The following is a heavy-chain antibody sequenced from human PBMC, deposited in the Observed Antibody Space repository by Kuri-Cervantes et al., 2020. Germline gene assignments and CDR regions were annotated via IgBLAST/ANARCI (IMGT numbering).Heavy chain of an antibody. CDR3: ARGYSYGYYYYGMDV. J-gene: IGHJ6*02. D-gene: IGHD5-18*01. Sequence: SLKISCAASGFTFDGYAMHWVRQAPGKGLEWVSGISWNSGSIGYADSVKGRFTISRDNAKNSLYLQMNSLRAEDTALYYCARGYSYGYYYYGMDVWGQGTTVTVSS. CDR2: ISWNSGSI. V-gene: IGHV3-9*01. CDR1: GFTFDGYA.